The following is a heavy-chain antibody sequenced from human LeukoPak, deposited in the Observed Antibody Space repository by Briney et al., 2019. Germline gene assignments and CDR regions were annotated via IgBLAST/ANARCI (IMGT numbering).Heavy chain of an antibody. CDR1: GGTFSSYA. J-gene: IGHJ1*01. V-gene: IGHV1-69*01. D-gene: IGHD2-2*01. CDR2: IIPIFGIA. Sequence: SVKVSCKASGGTFSSYATSWVRQAPGQGLEWMGGIIPIFGIANYAQKFQGRVTITADESTSTAYMELSSLRSEDTAVYYCASFPLGDIVVVPAAGAEYFQHWGQGTLVTVSS. CDR3: ASFPLGDIVVVPAAGAEYFQH.